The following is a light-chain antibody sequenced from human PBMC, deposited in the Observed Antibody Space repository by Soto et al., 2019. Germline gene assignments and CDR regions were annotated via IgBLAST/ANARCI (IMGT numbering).Light chain of an antibody. J-gene: IGKJ3*01. V-gene: IGKV1-5*01. Sequence: DIQMTQSPSTLSASVGDRVTITCRASQSISRSLAWCQQKPGKAPNLLIYDASSLESGVPSRCSGSGFGTEFTLTISSLQPDDFATDYCQQYNSYLLTFGPGTKVDIK. CDR3: QQYNSYLLT. CDR2: DAS. CDR1: QSISRS.